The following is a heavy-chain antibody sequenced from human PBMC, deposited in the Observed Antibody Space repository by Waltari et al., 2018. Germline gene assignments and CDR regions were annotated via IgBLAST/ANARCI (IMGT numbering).Heavy chain of an antibody. D-gene: IGHD2-2*01. CDR1: GYSISSGYY. CDR3: ARQLTLVVVPAAVPYFDY. Sequence: QVQLQESGPGLVQPSETLSLTCAVSGYSISSGYYWGWIRQPPGEGLEWIGVIYLMWITSYTPSPKSRVTIQVNTSKNQFSLKLSPVTAADTAVYYCARQLTLVVVPAAVPYFDYWGQGTLVTVSS. J-gene: IGHJ4*02. CDR2: IYLMWIT. V-gene: IGHV4-38-2*01.